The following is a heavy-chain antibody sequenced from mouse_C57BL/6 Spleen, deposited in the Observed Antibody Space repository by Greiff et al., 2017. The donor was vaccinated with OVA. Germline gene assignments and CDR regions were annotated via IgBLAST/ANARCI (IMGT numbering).Heavy chain of an antibody. Sequence: EVKLVESEGGLVQPGSSMKLSCTASGFTFSDYYMAWVRQVPEKGLEWVANINYDGGSTYYLDSLKSRFIISRDNAKNILYLQMSSLKSEDTDTYYCARGYYGRGFDYWGQGTTLTVSS. CDR3: ARGYYGRGFDY. V-gene: IGHV5-16*01. D-gene: IGHD1-1*01. CDR2: INYDGGST. CDR1: GFTFSDYY. J-gene: IGHJ2*01.